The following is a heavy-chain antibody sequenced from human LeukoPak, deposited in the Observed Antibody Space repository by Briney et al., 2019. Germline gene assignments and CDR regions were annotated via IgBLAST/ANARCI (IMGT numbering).Heavy chain of an antibody. J-gene: IGHJ4*02. CDR2: ISASGGST. CDR3: AKDSRDWTYFDF. CDR1: GFTFSSSA. V-gene: IGHV3-23*01. Sequence: GGSLRLSCAASGFTFSSSAMSWVRQVPGKGLEWVSGISASGGSTSYADSVRGRFTISRDNSKNTLYVQMNSLRAEDTAVYYCAKDSRDWTYFDFWGQGTLVTVSS. D-gene: IGHD3/OR15-3a*01.